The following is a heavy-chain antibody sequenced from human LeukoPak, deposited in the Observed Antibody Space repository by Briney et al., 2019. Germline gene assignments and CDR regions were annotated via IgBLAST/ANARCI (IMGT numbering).Heavy chain of an antibody. CDR2: VYTGGIT. V-gene: IGHV4-4*07. D-gene: IGHD6-19*01. Sequence: SETLSLTCTVSGGSISSYYWGWIRDPAGKGLEWIGRVYTGGITNYNPTLKSRVTMSVDTSNNQFSLKLSSVTAADTAVYYCARDQKQWLVEGACGIWGQGTMVTVSS. CDR1: GGSISSYY. CDR3: ARDQKQWLVEGACGI. J-gene: IGHJ3*02.